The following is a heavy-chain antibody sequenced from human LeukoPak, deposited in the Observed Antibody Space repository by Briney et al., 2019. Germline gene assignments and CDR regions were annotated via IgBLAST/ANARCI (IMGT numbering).Heavy chain of an antibody. Sequence: GRSLRLSCAASGLPFSSYAMHWVRQAPGKGLEWVAVISYDGSNKYYADSVKGRFTISSDNSKNTLYLQMNSLRAEDTAVYYCARDRQLWLPDYYYYYGMDVWGKGTTVTVSS. CDR1: GLPFSSYA. D-gene: IGHD5-18*01. J-gene: IGHJ6*04. CDR3: ARDRQLWLPDYYYYYGMDV. CDR2: ISYDGSNK. V-gene: IGHV3-30*04.